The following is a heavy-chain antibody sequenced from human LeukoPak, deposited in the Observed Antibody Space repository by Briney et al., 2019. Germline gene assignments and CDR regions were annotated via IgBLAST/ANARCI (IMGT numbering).Heavy chain of an antibody. CDR3: ARSGYDLLTGYYSDYYYMDV. J-gene: IGHJ6*03. D-gene: IGHD3-9*01. V-gene: IGHV4-59*01. Sequence: SETLSLTCTVSGGSISGYYWSWIRQPPGKGLEWIGYIYYSGSTNYNPSLKSRVTISVDTSKNQFSLKLSSVTAADTAVYYCARSGYDLLTGYYSDYYYMDVWGKGITVTISS. CDR1: GGSISGYY. CDR2: IYYSGST.